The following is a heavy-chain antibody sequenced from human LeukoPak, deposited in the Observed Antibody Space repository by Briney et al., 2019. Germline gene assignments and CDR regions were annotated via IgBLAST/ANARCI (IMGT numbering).Heavy chain of an antibody. Sequence: GGSLRLSCAASGFTFSSYAMSWVRQALGKGLEWVSAISGSGGSTYYADSVKGRFTISRDNSKNTLYLQMNSLRAEDTAVYYCAKGRFGSLGAFDYWGQGTLVTVSS. D-gene: IGHD3-10*01. J-gene: IGHJ4*02. CDR1: GFTFSSYA. CDR3: AKGRFGSLGAFDY. V-gene: IGHV3-23*01. CDR2: ISGSGGST.